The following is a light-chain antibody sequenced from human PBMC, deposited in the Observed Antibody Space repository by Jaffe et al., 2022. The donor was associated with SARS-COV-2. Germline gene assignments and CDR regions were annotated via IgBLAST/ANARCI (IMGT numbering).Light chain of an antibody. J-gene: IGLJ3*02. V-gene: IGLV2-14*03. CDR1: SSDLGGYNY. CDR2: DVS. CDR3: SSYTTSTWV. Sequence: QSALTQPASVSGSPGQSITMSCTGTSSDLGGYNYVSWYQQHPGKAPKLLIYDVSNRPSGVSNRFSGSKSGNTASLTISGLQAEDEADYYCSSYTTSTWVFGGGTKLTVL.